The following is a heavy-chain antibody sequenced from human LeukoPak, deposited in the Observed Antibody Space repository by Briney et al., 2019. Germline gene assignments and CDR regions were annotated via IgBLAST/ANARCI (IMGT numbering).Heavy chain of an antibody. Sequence: GGTLRLSCAACGFTVRSEGMDGGRQTQGKGLEWVAVISYDGSNKYYADSVKGRFTNSRDNSKNTLYLQMNSLRAEDTAVYYCAKDGLHHSNGPGWGMDVWGQGTTVTVSS. V-gene: IGHV3-30*18. D-gene: IGHD3-22*01. CDR1: GFTVRSEG. J-gene: IGHJ6*02. CDR2: ISYDGSNK. CDR3: AKDGLHHSNGPGWGMDV.